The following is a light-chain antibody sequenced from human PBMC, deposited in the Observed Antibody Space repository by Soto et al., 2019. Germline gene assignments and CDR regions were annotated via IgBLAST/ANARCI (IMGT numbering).Light chain of an antibody. CDR1: QSVSSN. J-gene: IGKJ2*01. Sequence: EIVMTQSPATLSVSPGDRATLSCRASQSVSSNLAWYQQKPGQAPRLLIYGASTRATGIPARFSGSGSGTDFPLTISSLQSEDFSVYYCQQYNGWPPYTFGQGTNLEIK. CDR3: QQYNGWPPYT. CDR2: GAS. V-gene: IGKV3-15*01.